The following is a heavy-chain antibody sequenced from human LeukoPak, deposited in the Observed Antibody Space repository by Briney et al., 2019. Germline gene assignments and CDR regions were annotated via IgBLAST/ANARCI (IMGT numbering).Heavy chain of an antibody. D-gene: IGHD6-13*01. Sequence: SETLSPTCTVSGGSISSYYWSWIRQPPGRGLDWIGYIYYSGSTNYNPSLKSRVTISVDTSKNQFSLKLSSVTAADTAVYYCARRDSSSCIDYWGQGTLVTVSS. V-gene: IGHV4-59*08. CDR3: ARRDSSSCIDY. CDR2: IYYSGST. J-gene: IGHJ4*02. CDR1: GGSISSYY.